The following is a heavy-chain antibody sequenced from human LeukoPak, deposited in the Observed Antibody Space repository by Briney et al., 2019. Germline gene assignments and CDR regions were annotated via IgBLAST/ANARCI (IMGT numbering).Heavy chain of an antibody. CDR3: ARATPPDLIVVS. CDR1: GGSISSSSYY. D-gene: IGHD3-22*01. V-gene: IGHV4-39*07. J-gene: IGHJ5*02. CDR2: IYYSGTT. Sequence: PSETLSLTCSVSGGSISSSSYYWGWVRQSPGKGLEWIGSIYYSGTTYNNPSLESRVTVSLDTSKNQFSLKLSSVTAADTAVYYCARATPPDLIVVSWGQGTLVTVSS.